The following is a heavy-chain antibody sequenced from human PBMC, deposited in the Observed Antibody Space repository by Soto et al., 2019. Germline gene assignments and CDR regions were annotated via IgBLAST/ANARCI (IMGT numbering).Heavy chain of an antibody. CDR3: TTDPSLLEGYCSGGSCYSESAFDI. Sequence: GGSLRLSCAASGFTFSNAWMSWVRQAPGKGLEWVGRIKSKTDGGTTDYAAPVKGRFTISRDDSKNTLYLQMNSLKTEDTAVYYCTTDPSLLEGYCSGGSCYSESAFDIWGQGTMVTVSS. V-gene: IGHV3-15*01. CDR2: IKSKTDGGTT. J-gene: IGHJ3*02. CDR1: GFTFSNAW. D-gene: IGHD2-15*01.